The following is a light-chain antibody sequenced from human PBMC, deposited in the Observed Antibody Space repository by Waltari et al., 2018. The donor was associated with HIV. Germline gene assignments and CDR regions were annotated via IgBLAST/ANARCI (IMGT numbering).Light chain of an antibody. J-gene: IGLJ2*01. CDR2: ADA. Sequence: QSVLTQPPSASGAPGPRVTISCSGSTPNIGSSNVDWYQQFSRAAPKLLIYADAQLPSGVPDRFSGSKSGTSASLVISGLQSEDEADYYCSTWDERLNGVVFGGGTRLTVV. V-gene: IGLV1-44*01. CDR1: TPNIGSSN. CDR3: STWDERLNGVV.